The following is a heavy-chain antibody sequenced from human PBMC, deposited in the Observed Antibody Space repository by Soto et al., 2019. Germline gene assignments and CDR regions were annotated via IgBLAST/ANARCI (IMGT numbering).Heavy chain of an antibody. D-gene: IGHD6-13*01. CDR2: IDPSDSET. CDR1: GNRFTTHW. Sequence: XDSLKVSWQCSGNRFTTHWISLVLQMPGKGLEWMGRIDPSDSETNYSPSFQGHVTISSDKSINTVYLQWSSLKASDTAMYYCARRRSRSSWYGSYYGMDVWGQRTTVTVSS. CDR3: ARRRSRSSWYGSYYGMDV. J-gene: IGHJ6*02. V-gene: IGHV5-10-1*01.